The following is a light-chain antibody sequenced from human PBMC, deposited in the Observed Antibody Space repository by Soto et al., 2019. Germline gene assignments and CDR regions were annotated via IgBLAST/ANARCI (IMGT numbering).Light chain of an antibody. CDR3: SSYTSSSTLVV. CDR1: SSDVGGYTY. V-gene: IGLV2-14*01. J-gene: IGLJ2*01. CDR2: EVS. Sequence: QSALTQPASVSRSPGQSITISCTGTSSDVGGYTYVSWYQQHPGKAPKLMIYEVSNRPSGVSNRFSGAKSGNTASLTISGLQAEDEADYYCSSYTSSSTLVVFGGGTTLTVL.